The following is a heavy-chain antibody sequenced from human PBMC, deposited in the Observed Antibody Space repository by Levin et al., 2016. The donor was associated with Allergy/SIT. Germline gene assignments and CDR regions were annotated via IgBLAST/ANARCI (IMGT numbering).Heavy chain of an antibody. CDR2: IIPIFGTA. J-gene: IGHJ6*02. Sequence: WVRQAPGQGLEWMGGIIPIFGTANYAQKFQGRVTITADESTSTAYMELSSLRSEDTAVYYCARDLGSLYDRHYYYYGMDAWGQGTTVTVSS. V-gene: IGHV1-69*01. D-gene: IGHD5/OR15-5a*01. CDR3: ARDLGSLYDRHYYYYGMDA.